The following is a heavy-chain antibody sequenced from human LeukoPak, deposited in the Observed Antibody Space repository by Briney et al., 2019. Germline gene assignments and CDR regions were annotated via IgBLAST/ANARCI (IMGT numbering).Heavy chain of an antibody. V-gene: IGHV1-58*02. CDR3: AADPHDSSGYSDY. CDR1: GFTFTSSA. J-gene: IGHJ4*02. D-gene: IGHD3-22*01. Sequence: ASVKVSCKASGFTFTSSAMQWVRQARGQRLEWIGWIVVGSGNTNYAQKFQERVTITRDMSTSTAYMELSSLRSEDTAVYYCAADPHDSSGYSDYWGQGTLVTVSS. CDR2: IVVGSGNT.